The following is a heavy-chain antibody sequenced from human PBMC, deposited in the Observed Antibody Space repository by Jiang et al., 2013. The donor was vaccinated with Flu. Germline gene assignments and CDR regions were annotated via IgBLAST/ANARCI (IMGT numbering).Heavy chain of an antibody. CDR1: GFTFSSYW. J-gene: IGHJ4*02. V-gene: IGHV3-7*01. D-gene: IGHD6-13*01. CDR3: ARKGYSSSWHFDY. CDR2: IKQDGSEK. Sequence: VQLLESGGGLVQPGGSLRLSCAASGFTFSSYWMSWVRQAPGKGLEWVANIKQDGSEKYYVDSVKGRFTISRDNAKNSLYLQMNSLRAEDTAVYYCARKGYSSSWHFDYWGQGTLVTVSS.